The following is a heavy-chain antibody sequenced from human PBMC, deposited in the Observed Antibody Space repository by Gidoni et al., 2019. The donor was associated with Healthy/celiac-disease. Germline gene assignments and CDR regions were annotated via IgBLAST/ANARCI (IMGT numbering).Heavy chain of an antibody. J-gene: IGHJ6*02. CDR3: AKDKSVAGLYYYYYYGMDV. V-gene: IGHV3-9*01. D-gene: IGHD6-19*01. Sequence: EVQLVESGGGLVQPGRSLSLSCAASGFTFADYAMHWVRQAPGKGLEWVSGISWNSGSIGYADSVKGRFTISRDNAKNSLYLQMNSLRAEDTALYYCAKDKSVAGLYYYYYYGMDVWGQGTTVTVSS. CDR1: GFTFADYA. CDR2: ISWNSGSI.